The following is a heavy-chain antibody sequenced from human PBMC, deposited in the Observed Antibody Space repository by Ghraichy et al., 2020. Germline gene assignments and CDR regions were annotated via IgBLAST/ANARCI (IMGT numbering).Heavy chain of an antibody. J-gene: IGHJ3*02. CDR1: GDSVSSNSAT. CDR2: TYYRSKWSN. V-gene: IGHV6-1*01. CDR3: LRGNSILRACDI. D-gene: IGHD1-7*01. Sequence: SQTLSLTCVISGDSVSSNSATWNWIRQSPSRGLEWLGRTYYRSKWSNDYAVSVKSRITINPDTSKNQFSLQLNSVTPEDTAVYYCLRGNSILRACDIWGQGTRVTVSS.